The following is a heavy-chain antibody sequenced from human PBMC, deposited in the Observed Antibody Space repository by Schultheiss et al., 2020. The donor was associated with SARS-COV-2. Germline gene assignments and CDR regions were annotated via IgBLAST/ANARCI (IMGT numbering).Heavy chain of an antibody. CDR1: GFTFSSYG. V-gene: IGHV3-20*04. D-gene: IGHD1-7*01. CDR3: ARPLTAELRGYFDY. Sequence: GGSLRLSCAASGFTFSSYGMSWVRQAPGKGLEWVSGIDRNGDSTGYADSVKGRFTISRDNAKSSLYLQINSLRAEDTALYYCARPLTAELRGYFDYWGQGILVTVSS. J-gene: IGHJ4*02. CDR2: IDRNGDST.